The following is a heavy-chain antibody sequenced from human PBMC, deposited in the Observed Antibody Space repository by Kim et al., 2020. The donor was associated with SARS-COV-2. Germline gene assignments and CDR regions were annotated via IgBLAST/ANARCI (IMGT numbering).Heavy chain of an antibody. D-gene: IGHD1-26*01. V-gene: IGHV4-31*03. J-gene: IGHJ4*02. Sequence: SETLSLTCTVSGGSISSGGYYWSWIRQHPGKGLEWIGYIYYSGSTYYNPSLKSRVTISVDTSKNQFSLKLSSVTAADTAVYYCARVHRMSGIFDYWGQGTLVTVSS. CDR1: GGSISSGGYY. CDR2: IYYSGST. CDR3: ARVHRMSGIFDY.